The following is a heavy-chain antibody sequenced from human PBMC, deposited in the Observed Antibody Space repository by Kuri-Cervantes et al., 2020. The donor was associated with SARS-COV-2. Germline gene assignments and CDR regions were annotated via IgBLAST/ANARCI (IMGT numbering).Heavy chain of an antibody. Sequence: GESLKSSCEVSGFLFSASAIHWVRQGSGKGLEWVGRVRGKANNYATAYAASVKGRFTISRDDSKNMAYLQMNSLKTEDTAVYYCARVLWFGDTPDYWGQGTLVTVSS. J-gene: IGHJ4*02. CDR1: GFLFSASA. D-gene: IGHD3-10*01. V-gene: IGHV3-73*01. CDR2: VRGKANNYAT. CDR3: ARVLWFGDTPDY.